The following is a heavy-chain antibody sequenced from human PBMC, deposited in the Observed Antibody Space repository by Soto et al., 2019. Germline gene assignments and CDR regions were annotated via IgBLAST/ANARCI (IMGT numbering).Heavy chain of an antibody. CDR2: IYPGDSDT. Sequence: GESLKISCKATGYSFTNYWIGWVRQMPGKGLEWMGTIYPGDSDTRYSPSFQGQVTISADKSISTAYLQWSSLKASDTAMHYCARGYCTNGVCYHNWFDPWGQGTLVTVSS. J-gene: IGHJ5*02. CDR1: GYSFTNYW. CDR3: ARGYCTNGVCYHNWFDP. D-gene: IGHD2-8*01. V-gene: IGHV5-51*01.